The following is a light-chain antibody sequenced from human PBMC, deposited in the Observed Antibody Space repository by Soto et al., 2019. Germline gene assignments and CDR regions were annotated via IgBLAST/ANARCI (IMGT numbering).Light chain of an antibody. CDR2: GAS. CDR3: QQYGSSLTWT. CDR1: QSISSSY. J-gene: IGKJ1*01. Sequence: ESALTQSPGTLSLSPGERATLSCRASQSISSSYIAWYQQKPGHAPTPLIYGASRRATGIPDRFSGSGCGTDFTLTITRVEPEDFAVYYCQQYGSSLTWTFGQGTKVDIK. V-gene: IGKV3-20*01.